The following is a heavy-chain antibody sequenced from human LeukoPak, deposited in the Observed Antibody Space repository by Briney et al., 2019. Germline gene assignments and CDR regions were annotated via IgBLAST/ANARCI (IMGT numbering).Heavy chain of an antibody. CDR1: GFTFDDYA. CDR3: AKAHGYRAYDAIDI. Sequence: PGRSLRLSCAASGFTFDDYAMPWVRQAPGKGLEWVSGISWNSGNIGYADSVKGRFTISRDNAKNSLYLQMNSLRAEDTALYYCAKAHGYRAYDAIDIWDQGTMVTVSS. CDR2: ISWNSGNI. J-gene: IGHJ3*02. V-gene: IGHV3-9*01. D-gene: IGHD5-24*01.